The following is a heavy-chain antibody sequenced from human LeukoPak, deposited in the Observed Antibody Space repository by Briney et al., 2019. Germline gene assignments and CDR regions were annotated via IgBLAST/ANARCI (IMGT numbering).Heavy chain of an antibody. D-gene: IGHD3-22*01. CDR2: INPNSGGT. V-gene: IGHV1-2*02. Sequence: GASVKVSCKASGYTFTGYYMHWVRQAPGQGLEWMGWINPNSGGTNYAQKFQGRVTMTRDTSISTAYMELSRLRSDDTAVYYCARDTYYYDSSGYSYYFDYWGQGTLVTVSS. CDR1: GYTFTGYY. CDR3: ARDTYYYDSSGYSYYFDY. J-gene: IGHJ4*02.